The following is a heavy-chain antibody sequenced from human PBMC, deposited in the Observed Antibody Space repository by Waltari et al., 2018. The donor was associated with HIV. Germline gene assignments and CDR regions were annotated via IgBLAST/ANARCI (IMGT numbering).Heavy chain of an antibody. V-gene: IGHV1-3*01. D-gene: IGHD3-10*01. CDR3: AKNSTIKFYYGSGETKQNSYYYGMDV. CDR1: GFTFTSFA. Sequence: QVQLVQSGDEVKKPGASVKVSCKASGFTFTSFAVHWVRQAPGQRMEWMGWINAGNGNTKYSQRFQGRVIITRDTSASTAYMELSSLRSEDTAVYYCAKNSTIKFYYGSGETKQNSYYYGMDVWGQGTTVTVSS. CDR2: INAGNGNT. J-gene: IGHJ6*02.